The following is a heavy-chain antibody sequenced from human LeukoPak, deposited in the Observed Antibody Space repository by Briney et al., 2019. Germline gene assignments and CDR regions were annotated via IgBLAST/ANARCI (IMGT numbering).Heavy chain of an antibody. CDR2: ISYDGSNK. CDR3: ARDTPYGHDY. J-gene: IGHJ4*02. Sequence: GGSLRLSCAASGFTFSSYAMHWVRQAPGKGLEWVAVISYDGSNKYYADSVKGRFTISRDNSKNTLYLQMNSLRAEDTAVYYCARDTPYGHDYWGQGTLVTVSS. D-gene: IGHD3-10*01. CDR1: GFTFSSYA. V-gene: IGHV3-30*04.